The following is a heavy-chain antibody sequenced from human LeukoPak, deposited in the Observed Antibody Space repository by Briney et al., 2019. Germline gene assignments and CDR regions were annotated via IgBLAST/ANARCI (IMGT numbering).Heavy chain of an antibody. J-gene: IGHJ4*02. D-gene: IGHD3-22*01. CDR3: ARHYYDSTGYYYFDY. Sequence: KASETLSLTCTVSGDSITGSSYYWRWIRQPPGKGLEWIGSMYYSGSTYSNPSLKSRVTISVDTSKNQFSLKLSSVTAADTAVYYCARHYYDSTGYYYFDYWGQGTLVTVSS. V-gene: IGHV4-39*01. CDR2: MYYSGST. CDR1: GDSITGSSYY.